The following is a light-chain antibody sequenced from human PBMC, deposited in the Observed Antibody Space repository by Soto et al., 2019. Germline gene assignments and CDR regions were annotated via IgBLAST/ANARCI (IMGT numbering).Light chain of an antibody. CDR2: DTN. Sequence: QSVLTQPPSVSAAPGQTVTISCSGSSSNIGRNYVSWYQQLPGTAPKLLIYDTNKRPSGILDRFSGSKSGTSATLGITGLRTGDEADYYCGTWDSSLSAGIFGGGTQLTVL. V-gene: IGLV1-51*01. CDR3: GTWDSSLSAGI. J-gene: IGLJ2*01. CDR1: SSNIGRNY.